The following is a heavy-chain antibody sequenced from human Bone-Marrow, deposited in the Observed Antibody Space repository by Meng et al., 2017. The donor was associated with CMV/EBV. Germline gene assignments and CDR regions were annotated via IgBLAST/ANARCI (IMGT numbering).Heavy chain of an antibody. J-gene: IGHJ3*02. D-gene: IGHD3-10*01. CDR2: ISSSSSTI. V-gene: IGHV3-48*04. CDR3: AKALGFGELYIDDAFDI. CDR1: GFTFSSYS. Sequence: GESLKISCAASGFTFSSYSMNWVRQAPGKGLEWVSYISSSSSTIYYADSVKGRFTISRDNAKNSLYLQMNSLRAEDTAVYYCAKALGFGELYIDDAFDIWGQGTMVTVSS.